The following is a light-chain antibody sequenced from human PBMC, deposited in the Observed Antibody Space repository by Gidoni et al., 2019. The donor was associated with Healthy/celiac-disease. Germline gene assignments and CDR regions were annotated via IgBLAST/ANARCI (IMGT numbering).Light chain of an antibody. CDR2: GAS. V-gene: IGKV3-20*01. CDR1: QSVSSSY. CDR3: QQYGSSPWT. Sequence: EIVLTQSTGTLSWSPGESATLACSASQSVSSSYLAWHQQKPGQAPRLLIYGASSRATVIPDRCSCSVSGTDFTLTICILEPEAFAVYYCQQYGSSPWTFGQGTKVEIK. J-gene: IGKJ1*01.